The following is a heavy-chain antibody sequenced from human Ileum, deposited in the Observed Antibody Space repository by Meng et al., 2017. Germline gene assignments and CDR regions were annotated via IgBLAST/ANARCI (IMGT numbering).Heavy chain of an antibody. V-gene: IGHV2-5*02. D-gene: IGHD4-11*01. CDR2: IYWDDDT. J-gene: IGHJ4*02. Sequence: QITLKESGPTLVKPTQTLTLTCTVSGFSVSTDGVGVGWIRQPPGKAPEWLALIYWDDDTRYSPSLRHRLTTTKDTSKNQVVLTMTDMDPVDTGRYYCAHKREETTVNYFDFWGQGTLVTVSS. CDR3: AHKREETTVNYFDF. CDR1: GFSVSTDGVG.